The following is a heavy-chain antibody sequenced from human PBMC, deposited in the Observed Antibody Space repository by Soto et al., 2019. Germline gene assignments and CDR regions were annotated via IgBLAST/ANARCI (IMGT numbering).Heavy chain of an antibody. CDR1: GFTFSSYA. CDR2: ISYDGSNK. V-gene: IGHV3-30-3*01. J-gene: IGHJ4*02. D-gene: IGHD5-18*01. CDR3: ARVEDTAMGLPYDY. Sequence: GGSLRLSCAASGFTFSSYAMHWVRQAPGKGLEWVAVISYDGSNKYYADSVKGRFTISRDNSKNTLYLQMNSLRAEDTAVYYCARVEDTAMGLPYDYWGQGTLVTVSS.